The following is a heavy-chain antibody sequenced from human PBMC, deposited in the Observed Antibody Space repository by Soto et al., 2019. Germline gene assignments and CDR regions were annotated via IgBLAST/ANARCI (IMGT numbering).Heavy chain of an antibody. CDR3: ARDRSGYFDWLSPDYYYYGMDV. CDR2: ISYDGSNK. J-gene: IGHJ6*02. CDR1: GFTFSSYA. V-gene: IGHV3-30-3*01. D-gene: IGHD3-9*01. Sequence: SLRLSCAASGFTFSSYAMHWVRQAPGKGLEWVAVISYDGSNKYYADSVKGRFTISRDNSKNTLYLQMNSLRAEDTAVYYCARDRSGYFDWLSPDYYYYGMDVWGQGTTVTVSS.